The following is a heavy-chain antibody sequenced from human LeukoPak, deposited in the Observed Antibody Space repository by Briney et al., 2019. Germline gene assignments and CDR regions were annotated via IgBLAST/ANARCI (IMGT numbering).Heavy chain of an antibody. V-gene: IGHV1-18*04. J-gene: IGHJ6*04. D-gene: IGHD2-15*01. CDR3: ARPSYCSGGSCYSYGMDV. CDR1: GYTFTSYG. Sequence: ASVKVSCKASGYTFTSYGISWVRQAPGQGLEWMGWISAYNGNANYAQKLQGRVTMITDTSTSTAYMELRSLRSDDTAVYYCARPSYCSGGSCYSYGMDVWGKGTTVTVSS. CDR2: ISAYNGNA.